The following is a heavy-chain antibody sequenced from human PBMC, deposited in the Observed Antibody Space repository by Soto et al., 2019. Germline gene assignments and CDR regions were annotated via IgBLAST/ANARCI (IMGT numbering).Heavy chain of an antibody. J-gene: IGHJ6*02. V-gene: IGHV1-18*01. CDR1: GFTFSNYG. D-gene: IGHD2-8*01. Sequence: ASVKVSCKASGFTFSNYGLNWVRQAPGQGLEWMGWVSANNGHTDYAQNLQGRVSMTTDTSTSTAYMELRGLTFDDTAVYYCARDIESVTAKHFFYYYAMDVWGQGTTVTVSS. CDR2: VSANNGHT. CDR3: ARDIESVTAKHFFYYYAMDV.